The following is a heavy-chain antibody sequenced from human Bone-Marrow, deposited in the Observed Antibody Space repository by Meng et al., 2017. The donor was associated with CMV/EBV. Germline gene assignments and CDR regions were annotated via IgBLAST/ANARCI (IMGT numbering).Heavy chain of an antibody. J-gene: IGHJ6*02. Sequence: ASVKVSCKASGYTFTSYYMHWVRQAPGQGLEWMGIINPSGGSTSYAQKFQGRVTISRENAKNSLYLQMNSLRAGDTAVYYCARDPGSLDQDADYYYYYGMDVWGQGTTVTVSS. CDR3: ARDPGSLDQDADYYYYYGMDV. D-gene: IGHD1-14*01. V-gene: IGHV1-46*01. CDR1: GYTFTSYY. CDR2: INPSGGST.